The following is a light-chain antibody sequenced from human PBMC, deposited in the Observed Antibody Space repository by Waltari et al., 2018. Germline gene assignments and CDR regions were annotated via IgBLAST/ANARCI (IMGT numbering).Light chain of an antibody. J-gene: IGKJ1*01. Sequence: DIQMTRSPSSLSASVGDRVTITCRASQPITNSLSWFQQKSGEAPKSLIYGASNLQGGVPSKFSGSGYGTDFTLTISSLQPEDFATYYCLQYNSYPRTFGPGTKVEIK. CDR3: LQYNSYPRT. CDR1: QPITNS. CDR2: GAS. V-gene: IGKV1-16*02.